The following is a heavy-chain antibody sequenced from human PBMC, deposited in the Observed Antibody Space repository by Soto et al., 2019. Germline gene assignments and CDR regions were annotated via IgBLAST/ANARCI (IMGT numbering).Heavy chain of an antibody. D-gene: IGHD6-13*01. CDR3: ASLALGSSWSPY. V-gene: IGHV4-39*01. CDR1: GGSINTAGYY. J-gene: IGHJ4*02. CDR2: IFYSGST. Sequence: PSETLSLTCTVSGGSINTAGYYWNWVRQNPGKGLEWIGNIFYSGSTYYNPSLKSRVTISVDTSKNQFSLKLSSVTAADTAVYYCASLALGSSWSPYWGQGTLVTVSS.